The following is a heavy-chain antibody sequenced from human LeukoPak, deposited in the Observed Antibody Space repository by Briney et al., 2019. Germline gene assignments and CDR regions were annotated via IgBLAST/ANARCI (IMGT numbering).Heavy chain of an antibody. CDR2: ISYDGSNK. D-gene: IGHD3-10*01. V-gene: IGHV3-30-3*01. Sequence: GGSLRLSCAASGFTFSSYAMHWVRQAPGKGLEWAAVISYDGSNKYYADSVKGRFTISRDNSKNTLYLQMNSLRAEDTAVYYCARVRGVLYYFDYWGQGTLITVSS. CDR1: GFTFSSYA. J-gene: IGHJ4*02. CDR3: ARVRGVLYYFDY.